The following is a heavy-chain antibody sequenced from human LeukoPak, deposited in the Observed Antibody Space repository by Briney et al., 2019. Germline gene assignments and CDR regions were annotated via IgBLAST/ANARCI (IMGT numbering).Heavy chain of an antibody. CDR3: ARESYYYDSSGYHTPFDY. Sequence: PSETLSLTCTVSGGSISSSSYYWGWIRQAPGKGLEWIATIYHSGSTNYNPSLKSRVTISVDTSKNQFSLKLSSVTAADTAVYYCARESYYYDSSGYHTPFDYWGQGTLVTVSS. J-gene: IGHJ4*02. V-gene: IGHV4-39*07. CDR2: IYHSGST. CDR1: GGSISSSSYY. D-gene: IGHD3-22*01.